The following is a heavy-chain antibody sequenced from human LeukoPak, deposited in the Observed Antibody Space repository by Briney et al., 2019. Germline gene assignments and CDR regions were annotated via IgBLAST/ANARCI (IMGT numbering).Heavy chain of an antibody. J-gene: IGHJ3*02. CDR3: ARDGSITMIPCDI. CDR2: INPNSGGT. CDR1: GYTFTGYY. D-gene: IGHD3-22*01. Sequence: ASVKVSCKASGYTFTGYYMHWVRQAPGQGLEWMGRINPNSGGTNYAQKFQGRVTMTRDTSISTAYMELSRLRSDDTAVYYCARDGSITMIPCDIWGQGTMVTVSS. V-gene: IGHV1-2*06.